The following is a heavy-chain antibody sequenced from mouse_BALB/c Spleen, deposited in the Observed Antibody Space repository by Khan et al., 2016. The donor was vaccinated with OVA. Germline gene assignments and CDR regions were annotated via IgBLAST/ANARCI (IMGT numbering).Heavy chain of an antibody. J-gene: IGHJ4*01. CDR3: SRQQLPRSMDS. Sequence: QMQLKESGPDLVAPSQSLSITCTVSGFSLTSYAIHWVRQPPGKGLEWLVVIWSDGSTTYNSALTSRLCISKDNSKSQVFLQINSLQTDDTAMYYCSRQQLPRSMDSRGQGTAVTDSS. CDR2: IWSDGST. CDR1: GFSLTSYA. V-gene: IGHV2-6-2*01.